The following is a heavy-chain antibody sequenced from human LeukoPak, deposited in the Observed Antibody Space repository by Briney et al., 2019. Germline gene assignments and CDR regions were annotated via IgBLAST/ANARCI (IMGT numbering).Heavy chain of an antibody. CDR1: GGSISSSSYY. Sequence: SETLSLTCTVSGGSISSSSYYWGWIRQPPGKGLEWIGSIYYSGSTYYNPSLKSRVTISVDTSKNQFSLKLSSVTAADTAVYYCARWNGSGTDYWGQGTLVTVSS. V-gene: IGHV4-39*01. CDR2: IYYSGST. J-gene: IGHJ4*02. D-gene: IGHD3-10*01. CDR3: ARWNGSGTDY.